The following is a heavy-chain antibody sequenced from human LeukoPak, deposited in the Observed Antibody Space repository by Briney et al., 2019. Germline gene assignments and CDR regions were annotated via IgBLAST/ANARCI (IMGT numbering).Heavy chain of an antibody. V-gene: IGHV3-23*01. J-gene: IGHJ4*02. CDR2: ISISGGST. CDR1: GFTFSSYA. CDR3: ARGGAARPDF. D-gene: IGHD6-6*01. Sequence: PGGSLRLSCAASGFTFSSYAMSWVRQAPGKGLEWVSTISISGGSTYYADSVKGRFTISRDNSKNTLYLQMNSLRVEDTAVYYCARGGAARPDFWGQGTLVTVSS.